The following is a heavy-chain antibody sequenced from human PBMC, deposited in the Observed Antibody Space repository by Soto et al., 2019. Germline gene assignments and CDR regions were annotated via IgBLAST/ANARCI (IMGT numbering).Heavy chain of an antibody. V-gene: IGHV1-18*01. CDR2: ISAYNGNT. CDR3: ARGVGLWFGELLPTQNWFDP. J-gene: IGHJ5*02. CDR1: GYTFTSYG. Sequence: ASVKVSCKASGYTFTSYGISWVRQAPGQGLEWMGWISAYNGNTNYAQKLQGRVTMTTDTSTSTAYMELRSLRSDDTAVYYCARGVGLWFGELLPTQNWFDPWGQGTLVTVSS. D-gene: IGHD3-10*01.